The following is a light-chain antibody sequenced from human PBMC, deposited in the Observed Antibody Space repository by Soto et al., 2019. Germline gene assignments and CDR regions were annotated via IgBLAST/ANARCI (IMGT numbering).Light chain of an antibody. CDR3: QQNGSLPIT. J-gene: IGKJ5*01. CDR2: SAS. Sequence: IVLAQAPGTLSLSPGERATLYCRASQSLGGDYLAWFQQKPGQSPRLLIYSASNRATGIPDRFSGSGSGTDFTLTISRLEPEEFVVYYCQQNGSLPITFGQGTRLEIK. V-gene: IGKV3-20*01. CDR1: QSLGGDY.